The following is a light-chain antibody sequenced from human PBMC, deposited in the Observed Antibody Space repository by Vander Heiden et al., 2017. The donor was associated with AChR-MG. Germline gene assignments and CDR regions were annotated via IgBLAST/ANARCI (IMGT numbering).Light chain of an antibody. Sequence: DIQMTQSPSSLSASVGDRVTITCQASQDISNYLNWYQQKPGKAPKLLIYDASNLETGVPSRFSGSGSGTDFTFTISSLQPEDIATYYCQQYENLPPRFGGGTKVEIK. CDR2: DAS. CDR3: QQYENLPPR. J-gene: IGKJ4*01. CDR1: QDISNY. V-gene: IGKV1-33*01.